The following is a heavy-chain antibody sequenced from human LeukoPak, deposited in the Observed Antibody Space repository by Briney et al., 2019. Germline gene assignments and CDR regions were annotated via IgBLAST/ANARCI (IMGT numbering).Heavy chain of an antibody. CDR1: GGSISSYY. D-gene: IGHD3-22*01. V-gene: IGHV4-59*01. CDR3: ARDRMGYDSSGYYWSGWFDP. J-gene: IGHJ5*02. CDR2: IYYSGST. Sequence: PSETLSLTCTVSGGSISSYYWSWIRQPPGEGLEWIGYIYYSGSTNYIPSLKSRVTISVDTSKNQFSLKLSSVTAADTAVYYCARDRMGYDSSGYYWSGWFDPWGQGTLVTVSS.